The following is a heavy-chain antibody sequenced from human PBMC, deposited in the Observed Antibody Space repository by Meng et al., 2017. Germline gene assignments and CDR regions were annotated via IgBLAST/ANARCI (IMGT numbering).Heavy chain of an antibody. J-gene: IGHJ4*02. V-gene: IGHV3-53*01. CDR1: GFSVTTSY. CDR3: ARDSSSGWYHNY. D-gene: IGHD6-19*01. CDR2: IYSGGST. Sequence: VQRAAAGGRLIQPGGFLRLSCTASGFSVTTSYMSWVRQAPGKGLEWVSVIYSGGSTYYADSVKGRFSISRDNSKNTLYLQMNSLRAEDTAVYFCARDSSSGWYHNYWGQGTLVNRLL.